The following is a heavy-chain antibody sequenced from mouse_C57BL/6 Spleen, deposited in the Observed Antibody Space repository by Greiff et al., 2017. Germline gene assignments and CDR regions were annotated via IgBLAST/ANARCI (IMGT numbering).Heavy chain of an antibody. V-gene: IGHV1-80*01. CDR2: IYPGDGDT. CDR1: GYAFSSYW. CDR3: ARTANYYGSSYGFAY. D-gene: IGHD1-1*01. Sequence: QVQLQQSGAELVKPGASVKISCKASGYAFSSYWMNWVKQRPGKGLEWIGQIYPGDGDTNYNGKFKGKATLTADNSSSTAYMQLSSLTSEDSSVYFWARTANYYGSSYGFAYWGQGTLVTVSA. J-gene: IGHJ3*01.